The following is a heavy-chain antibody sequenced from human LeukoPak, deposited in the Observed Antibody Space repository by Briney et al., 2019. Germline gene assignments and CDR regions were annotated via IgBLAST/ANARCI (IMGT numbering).Heavy chain of an antibody. Sequence: ASVKVSCKASGGTFSSYAISWVRQAPGQGLEWMGIINPSGGSTSYAQKFQGRVTMTRDTSTSTVYMELSSLRSEDTAVYYCARGYCSSTSCWPPNWFDPWGQGTLVTVSS. CDR2: INPSGGST. J-gene: IGHJ5*02. V-gene: IGHV1-46*01. D-gene: IGHD2-2*01. CDR3: ARGYCSSTSCWPPNWFDP. CDR1: GGTFSSYA.